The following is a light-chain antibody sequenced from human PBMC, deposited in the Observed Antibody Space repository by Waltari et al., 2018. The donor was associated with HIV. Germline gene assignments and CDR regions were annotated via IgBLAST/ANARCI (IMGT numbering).Light chain of an antibody. CDR2: QAS. CDR3: LQYNSDLCG. J-gene: IGKJ2*03. CDR1: RTISRS. Sequence: IQMTQSPSTQSASVGDSVTITCRASRTISRSLAWYQHKPGKDPELLFYQASSVESGVPSSFSGSGSGTEFILTISNLQPADFATYCCLQYNSDLCGFGHGTKLEI. V-gene: IGKV1-5*03.